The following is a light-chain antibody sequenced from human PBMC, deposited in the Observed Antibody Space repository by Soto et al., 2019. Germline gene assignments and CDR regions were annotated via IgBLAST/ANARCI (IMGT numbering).Light chain of an antibody. CDR3: CSYAGSYTFE. J-gene: IGLJ3*02. CDR2: DVS. CDR1: SSDVGGYNY. Sequence: QSALTQPRSVSGSPGQSVTISCTGTSSDVGGYNYVSWYQQHPGKAPKLMIYDVSKRPSGVPDRFSGSKSGNTASLTSSGLQAEDEADYYCCSYAGSYTFEFGGGTKVTVL. V-gene: IGLV2-11*01.